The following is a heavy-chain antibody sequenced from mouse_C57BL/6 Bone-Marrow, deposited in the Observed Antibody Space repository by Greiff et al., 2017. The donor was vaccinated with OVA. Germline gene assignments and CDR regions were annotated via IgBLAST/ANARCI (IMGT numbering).Heavy chain of an antibody. CDR3: AREKISYAMDY. V-gene: IGHV5-4*01. J-gene: IGHJ4*01. CDR2: ISDGGSYT. Sequence: EVQGVESGGGLVKPGGSLKLSCAASGFTFSSYAMSWVRQTPEKRLEWVATISDGGSYTYYPDMVKGRFSNSRDNAKNNLYLQMSHLKSEDTAMDYCAREKISYAMDYWGQGTSVTVSS. CDR1: GFTFSSYA.